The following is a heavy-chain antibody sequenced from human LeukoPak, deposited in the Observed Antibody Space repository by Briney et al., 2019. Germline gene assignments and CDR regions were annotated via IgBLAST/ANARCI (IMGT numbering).Heavy chain of an antibody. J-gene: IGHJ4*02. CDR1: GFTFSSYW. CDR2: INSDGGST. D-gene: IGHD6-6*01. Sequence: GGSLRLSCAASGFTFSSYWMHWVRQAPGKGLVWVSRINSDGGSTSYADSVKGRFTTSRDNAKNTLYLQMNSLRAEDTAVYYCASIAARPGGDYWGQGTLVTVSS. CDR3: ASIAARPGGDY. V-gene: IGHV3-74*01.